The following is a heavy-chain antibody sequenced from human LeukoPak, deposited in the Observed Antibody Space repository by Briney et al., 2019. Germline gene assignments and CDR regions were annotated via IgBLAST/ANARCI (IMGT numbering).Heavy chain of an antibody. CDR2: ISGGGDDT. V-gene: IGHV3-23*01. J-gene: IGHJ5*02. CDR3: AKEFCSSTSCYAGWFNL. D-gene: IGHD2-2*01. Sequence: GGSLRLSCAASGFTFSSYGMTWVRQAPGKGLEGFSIISGGGDDTYYADSVKARFTISRDNSKNTLYLQMNTRRAEDTAVYYCAKEFCSSTSCYAGWFNLWGQGTRVTVSS. CDR1: GFTFSSYG.